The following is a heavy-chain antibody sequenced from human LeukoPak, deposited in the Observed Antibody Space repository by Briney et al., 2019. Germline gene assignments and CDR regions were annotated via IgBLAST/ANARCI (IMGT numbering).Heavy chain of an antibody. J-gene: IGHJ4*02. V-gene: IGHV3-21*01. CDR3: ARDPPYCSGDNCYFDS. CDR2: ISSSSTYI. CDR1: GFTFNSYS. D-gene: IGHD2-15*01. Sequence: GGSLRLSCAASGFTFNSYSMNWVRQAPGKGLEWVSSISSSSTYIHYADSVKGRFTISRDNGKRSLYLQMNSLRAEDTAVYYCARDPPYCSGDNCYFDSWGQGTLVTVPS.